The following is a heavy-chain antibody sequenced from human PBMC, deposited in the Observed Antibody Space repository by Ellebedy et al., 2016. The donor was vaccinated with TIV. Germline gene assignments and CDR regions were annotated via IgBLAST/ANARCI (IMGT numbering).Heavy chain of an antibody. V-gene: IGHV3-11*05. CDR3: AKEGSQGYTMGGMDV. J-gene: IGHJ6*02. Sequence: GGSLRLXXAASGFTFSAYYMSWIRQAPGKGLEWVSHIGTSTTHTNYADSVKGRFTISRDNAKNSLYLQMNSLSADDTAVYYCAKEGSQGYTMGGMDVWGQGTTVIVSS. D-gene: IGHD3-10*01. CDR2: IGTSTTHT. CDR1: GFTFSAYY.